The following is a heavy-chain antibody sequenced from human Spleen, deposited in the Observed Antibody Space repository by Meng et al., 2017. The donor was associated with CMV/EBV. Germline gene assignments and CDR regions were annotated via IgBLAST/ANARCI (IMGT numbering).Heavy chain of an antibody. CDR1: TFTGYY. Sequence: TFTGYYMHCVRQAPGQRLELIGWIHPTRGGTSYAQSFQCRVAMTSDTSISTVYMELSRLRPDDTSVYYCARIIMNFGSGSYGDWFDPWGQGTLVTVSS. CDR2: IHPTRGGT. CDR3: ARIIMNFGSGSYGDWFDP. J-gene: IGHJ5*02. V-gene: IGHV1-2*02. D-gene: IGHD3-10*01.